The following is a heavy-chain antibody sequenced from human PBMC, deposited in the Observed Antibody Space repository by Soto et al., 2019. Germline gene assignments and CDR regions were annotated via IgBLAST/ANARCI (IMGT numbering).Heavy chain of an antibody. Sequence: QVQLVQSGAEVKKPGASVKVSCKASGYSFSTYDINWVRQAAGQGLEWMGWVQPKSGNTGYAQRVRGRVTMTSNASIGTAYMELSALTPEDTAVYYCARPYCDSTSCYTDWFAPWGQGTLVTVSS. D-gene: IGHD2-2*02. CDR2: VQPKSGNT. CDR3: ARPYCDSTSCYTDWFAP. J-gene: IGHJ5*02. V-gene: IGHV1-8*01. CDR1: GYSFSTYD.